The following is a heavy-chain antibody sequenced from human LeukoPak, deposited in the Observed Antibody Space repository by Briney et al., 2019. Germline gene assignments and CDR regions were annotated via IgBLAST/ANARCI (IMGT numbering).Heavy chain of an antibody. D-gene: IGHD6-13*01. Sequence: GASVKVSRKASGYTFTSYAMHWVRQAPGQRLEWMGWINAGNGNTKYSQDFQGRVTITRDTSASTAYMELSSLRSEDMAVYYCARGGPYSSSWYFDYYYYYMDVWGKGTTVTISS. J-gene: IGHJ6*03. CDR2: INAGNGNT. CDR1: GYTFTSYA. V-gene: IGHV1-3*03. CDR3: ARGGPYSSSWYFDYYYYYMDV.